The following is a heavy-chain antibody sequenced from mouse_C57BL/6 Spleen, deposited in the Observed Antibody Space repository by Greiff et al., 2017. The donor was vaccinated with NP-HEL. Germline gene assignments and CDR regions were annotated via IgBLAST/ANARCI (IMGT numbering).Heavy chain of an antibody. J-gene: IGHJ4*01. Sequence: VQLQQPGAELVKPGASVTMSCKASGYTFTSYWITWVKQRPGQGLEWIGDIYPGSGSTNYNEKFKRKATLTVDTSSSTAYMQLSSLTSEDSAVYYCARWDYDPLYYAMDYWGQGTSVTVSS. CDR1: GYTFTSYW. CDR2: IYPGSGST. CDR3: ARWDYDPLYYAMDY. V-gene: IGHV1-55*01. D-gene: IGHD2-4*01.